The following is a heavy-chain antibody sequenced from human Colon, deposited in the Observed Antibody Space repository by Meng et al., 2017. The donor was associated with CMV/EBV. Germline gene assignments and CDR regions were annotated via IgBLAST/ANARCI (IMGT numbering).Heavy chain of an antibody. D-gene: IGHD6-6*01. CDR2: IGIVSGKT. V-gene: IGHV1-58*01. J-gene: IGHJ6*02. CDR1: GFNFIESG. CDR3: VRARASEYYYYYGMDV. Sequence: SVKVSCTASGFNFIESGVQWVRQGRGERLEWIGWIGIVSGKTNYAPDFQERVTITRDMSASTVYMELNSLKSEDTAVYYCVRARASEYYYYYGMDVWGQGTTVTVSS.